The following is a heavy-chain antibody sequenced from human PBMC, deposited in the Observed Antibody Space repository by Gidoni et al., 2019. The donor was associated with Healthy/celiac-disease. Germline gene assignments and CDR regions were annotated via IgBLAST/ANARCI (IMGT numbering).Heavy chain of an antibody. CDR2: ISGSGGST. J-gene: IGHJ4*02. D-gene: IGHD4-17*01. CDR1: GFPFRCYA. Sequence: EVQLLVSGGGLVQPWGSLRLSCAASGFPFRCYAMSWVRQAPGKGLEWVSAISGSGGSTYYADSVKGRFTISRDNSKNTLYLQMNSLRAEDTAVYYCARVMGHDYGDYAVDYWGQGTLVTVSS. CDR3: ARVMGHDYGDYAVDY. V-gene: IGHV3-23*01.